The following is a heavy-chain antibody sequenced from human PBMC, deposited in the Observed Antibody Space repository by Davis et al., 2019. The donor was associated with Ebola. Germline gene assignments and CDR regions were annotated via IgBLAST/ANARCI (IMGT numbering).Heavy chain of an antibody. V-gene: IGHV4-59*08. CDR2: IYYSGS. CDR3: ARHPYGGGSFDY. CDR1: GGSISGYY. J-gene: IGHJ4*02. Sequence: PSETLSLTCTVSGGSISGYYWSWIRQPPGKGLEWIGYIYYSGSNYNRPPRSRVSISTDTSRNQLSLKLGAVTAADTAIYYCARHPYGGGSFDYWGQGTLVTVSS. D-gene: IGHD3-16*01.